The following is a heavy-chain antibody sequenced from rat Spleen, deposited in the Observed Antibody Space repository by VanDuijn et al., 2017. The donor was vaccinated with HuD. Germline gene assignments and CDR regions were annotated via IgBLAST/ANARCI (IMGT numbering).Heavy chain of an antibody. Sequence: EVQLVESGGGLVQPGRSLKLSCAASGFTFSNYYMAWVRQAPTKGLEWVAYISTGGDNTYYRDSVKGRFTISRDNAKSTLYLKLDSLRSEDTAPYYCTTETFYDGSYYPGGVDYWDQGVMVTVSS. D-gene: IGHD1-12*02. V-gene: IGHV5-27*01. CDR3: TTETFYDGSYYPGGVDY. CDR2: ISTGGDNT. J-gene: IGHJ2*01. CDR1: GFTFSNYY.